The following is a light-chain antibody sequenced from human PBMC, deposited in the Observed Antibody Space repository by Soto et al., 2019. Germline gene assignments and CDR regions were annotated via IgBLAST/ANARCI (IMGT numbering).Light chain of an antibody. V-gene: IGKV1-5*02. CDR1: QSISSW. CDR2: DAS. J-gene: IGKJ1*01. CDR3: QEYNTYSWA. Sequence: IQITHSPCTLSAFLSNRVTIICRASQSISSWLAWYQQKPGRAPKLLIYDASSLQRGVPARFSGSGSGTEFALTISSLQPDDFATYHCQEYNTYSWAFGQGTKVDIK.